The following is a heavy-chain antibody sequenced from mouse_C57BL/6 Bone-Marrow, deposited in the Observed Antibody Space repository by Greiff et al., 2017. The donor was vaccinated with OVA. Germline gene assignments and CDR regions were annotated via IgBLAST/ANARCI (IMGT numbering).Heavy chain of an antibody. J-gene: IGHJ2*01. CDR1: GFNIKDDY. CDR2: IDPENGDT. Sequence: EVQVVESGAELVRPGASVKLSCTASGFNIKDDYMHWVKQRPEQGLEWIGWIDPENGDTEYASKFQGKATITADTSSNTAYLQLSSLTSEDTAVYYCTTPYFDYWGQGTTLTVSS. V-gene: IGHV14-4*01. CDR3: TTPYFDY.